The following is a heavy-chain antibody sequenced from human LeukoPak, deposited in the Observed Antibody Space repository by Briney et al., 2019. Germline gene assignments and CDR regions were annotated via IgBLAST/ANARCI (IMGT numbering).Heavy chain of an antibody. CDR3: ARDRGYSASWYSRSGYYDL. Sequence: GRSLRLSCAASGFTFSSYGMHWVRQAPGKGLEWVAVISYDGSNKYYADSVKGRFTISRDNAKNSLYLQMDSLRDEDTALYYCARDRGYSASWYSRSGYYDLWGRGTLVTVSS. CDR1: GFTFSSYG. V-gene: IGHV3-30*03. D-gene: IGHD6-13*01. J-gene: IGHJ2*01. CDR2: ISYDGSNK.